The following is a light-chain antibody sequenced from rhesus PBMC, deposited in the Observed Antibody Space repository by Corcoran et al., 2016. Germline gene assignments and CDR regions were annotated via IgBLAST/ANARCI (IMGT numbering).Light chain of an antibody. V-gene: IGKV2-65*01. J-gene: IGKJ1*01. Sequence: DVVMTQSPLSLPITPGQPASISCRSSQSLVHSNGNTYLSWYQQKPGQPLRRIIYQVSNRDSGVPDIFSGSGVGTDFKLKISRVEAEDVGVYYCGQGINVPRTFGQGTKVEIK. CDR3: GQGINVPRT. CDR1: QSLVHSNGNTY. CDR2: QVS.